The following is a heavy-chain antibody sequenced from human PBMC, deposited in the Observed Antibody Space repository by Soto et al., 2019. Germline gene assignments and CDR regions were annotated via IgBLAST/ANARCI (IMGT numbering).Heavy chain of an antibody. Sequence: PSQTLSLTCAISGDSVSSFTSAWDLIRQTPSRGLEWLGRTYYRSKWYTDYAVSVKGRLTITPDTSKNQFSLQVNSVTPEDTAVYYCARAVTGYWFVPWGQGTAVTVSS. CDR1: GDSVSSFTSA. CDR2: TYYRSKWYT. D-gene: IGHD2-2*03. V-gene: IGHV6-1*01. J-gene: IGHJ5*01. CDR3: ARAVTGYWFVP.